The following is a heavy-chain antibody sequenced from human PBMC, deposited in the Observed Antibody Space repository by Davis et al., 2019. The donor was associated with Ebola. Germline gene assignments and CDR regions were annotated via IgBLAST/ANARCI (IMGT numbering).Heavy chain of an antibody. CDR2: IKEDGSEK. D-gene: IGHD3-10*01. CDR1: GFTFSRNW. CDR3: AKDTSRLLWFGELSY. J-gene: IGHJ4*02. Sequence: GESLKISCAASGFTFSRNWMSWVRQAPGKGLEWVATIKEDGSEKYYVDSVKGRFTISRDNSKNTLYLQMNSLRAEDTAVYYCAKDTSRLLWFGELSYWGQGTLVTVSS. V-gene: IGHV3-7*01.